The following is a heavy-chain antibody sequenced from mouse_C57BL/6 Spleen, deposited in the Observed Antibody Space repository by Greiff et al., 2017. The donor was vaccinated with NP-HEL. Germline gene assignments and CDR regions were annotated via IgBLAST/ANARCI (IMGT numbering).Heavy chain of an antibody. Sequence: QVQLQQPGAELVRPGSSVKLSCKASGYTFTSYWMDWVKQRPGQGLEWIGNIYPSDSETHYNQKFKDKATLTVDKSSSTAYMQLSSLTSEDSAVYYCARRRKSYDEALYYAMDYWGQGTSVTVSS. D-gene: IGHD2-12*01. J-gene: IGHJ4*01. CDR2: IYPSDSET. CDR3: ARRRKSYDEALYYAMDY. V-gene: IGHV1-61*01. CDR1: GYTFTSYW.